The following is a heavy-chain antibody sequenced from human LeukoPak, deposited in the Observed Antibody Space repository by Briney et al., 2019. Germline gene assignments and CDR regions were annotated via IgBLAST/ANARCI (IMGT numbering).Heavy chain of an antibody. J-gene: IGHJ4*02. CDR2: IKHTGST. D-gene: IGHD3-10*01. Sequence: SETLSLTCAVYGGSFSGYYWTWVRQAPGEGLEWIAEIKHTGSTNYNPSLKSRVTISIDTSKSQFFLNLTSVTAADTAVYYCARGQWEVRGVIITNLDYWGQRNLVTVSS. CDR1: GGSFSGYY. V-gene: IGHV4-34*01. CDR3: ARGQWEVRGVIITNLDY.